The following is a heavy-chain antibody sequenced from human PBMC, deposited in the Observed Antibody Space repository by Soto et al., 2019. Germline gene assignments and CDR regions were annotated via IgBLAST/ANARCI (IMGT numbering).Heavy chain of an antibody. Sequence: ASVTVSCKASGGTISSYAISWVRQAPGQGLEWMGGIIPIFGNTNYAQKLQGRVTMTTDTSTSTAYMELRSLRSDDTAVYYCARGLRGDYLWYYWGQGTLVTVSS. J-gene: IGHJ4*02. D-gene: IGHD4-17*01. CDR3: ARGLRGDYLWYY. CDR2: IIPIFGNT. CDR1: GGTISSYA. V-gene: IGHV1-18*01.